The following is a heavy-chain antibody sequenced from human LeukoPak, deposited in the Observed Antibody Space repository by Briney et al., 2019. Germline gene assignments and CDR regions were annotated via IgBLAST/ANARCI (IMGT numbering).Heavy chain of an antibody. V-gene: IGHV4-4*07. J-gene: IGHJ6*03. CDR1: GGPISSYY. Sequence: SETLSLTCTVSGGPISSYYWSWIRQPARKGLDWIGRIYTSGSTNYNPSLKSRVTMSVDTSKNQFSLKLSSVTAADTAVYYCAREATAGVFYYCCYMDVWGKGTTVTVSS. D-gene: IGHD5-24*01. CDR3: AREATAGVFYYCCYMDV. CDR2: IYTSGST.